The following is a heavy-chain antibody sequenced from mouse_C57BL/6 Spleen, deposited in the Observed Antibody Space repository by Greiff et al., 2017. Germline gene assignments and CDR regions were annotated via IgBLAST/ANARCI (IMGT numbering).Heavy chain of an antibody. D-gene: IGHD1-1*01. J-gene: IGHJ1*03. CDR2: IWRGGST. CDR3: AKNYGSSSSYWYFYV. Sequence: QVQLQQSGPGLVQPSQSLSITCTVSGFSLTSYGVHWVRQSPGKGLEWLGVIWRGGSTDYNAAFMSRLSITKDNSKSHVFFKMNSLQADDTAIYYSAKNYGSSSSYWYFYVWGTGTTVTVAS. V-gene: IGHV2-5*01. CDR1: GFSLTSYG.